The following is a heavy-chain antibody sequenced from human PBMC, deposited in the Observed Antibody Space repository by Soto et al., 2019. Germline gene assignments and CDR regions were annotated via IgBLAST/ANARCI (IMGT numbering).Heavy chain of an antibody. J-gene: IGHJ4*01. CDR1: GFTFSSYA. V-gene: IGHV3-30-3*01. CDR3: SIAPLYTVVVPGARPTNECRSLLDL. D-gene: IGHD2-2*02. Sequence: GGSLRLSCAASGFTFSSYAMHWVRQAPGKGLEWVAVISYDGSNKYYADSVKGRFTISRDNSKNTLYLQMNSLRAEDTAVYYCSIAPLYTVVVPGARPTNECRSLLDLWGEGTLDIVS. CDR2: ISYDGSNK.